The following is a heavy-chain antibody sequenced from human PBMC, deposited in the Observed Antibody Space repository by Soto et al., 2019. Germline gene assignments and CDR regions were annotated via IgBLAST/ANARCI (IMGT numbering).Heavy chain of an antibody. CDR2: ITPIYPTT. CDR3: ARGAVTTRRYDSYYYGMDV. J-gene: IGHJ6*02. D-gene: IGHD4-4*01. CDR1: GGSFSSYI. V-gene: IGHV1-69*01. Sequence: QVQLVQSGAEVKKPGSSVKVSCKASGGSFSSYIISWVRQAPGQGLEWMGGITPIYPTTNYAQKFQGRVTITADESMSTAYMELSSLRSDDTAVYYCARGAVTTRRYDSYYYGMDVWGQGTPVTVSS.